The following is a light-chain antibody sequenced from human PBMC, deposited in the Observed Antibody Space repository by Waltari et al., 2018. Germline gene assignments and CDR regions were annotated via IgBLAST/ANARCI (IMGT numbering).Light chain of an antibody. CDR1: QSVDGN. J-gene: IGKJ1*01. V-gene: IGKV3D-15*01. CDR2: GVS. Sequence: EIVMTQSPDIVSVSPGERIPLSCRASQSVDGNLAWYQQKPGQAPRLLCHGVSIRASGIPARFSGSASGTEFTLTISGLQSEDCAVYHCHQYTNWPWTYGQGTKVEIK. CDR3: HQYTNWPWT.